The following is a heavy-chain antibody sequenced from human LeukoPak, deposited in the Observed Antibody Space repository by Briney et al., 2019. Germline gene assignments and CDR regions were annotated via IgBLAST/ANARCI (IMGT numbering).Heavy chain of an antibody. Sequence: SETLSLTCSVSGGSITSYYWSWIRQPPGKGLEWIGYIYYSGSTNYNPSLKSRVTISVDTTKNQFSLKLTSVTAADTAEYYCAREAAVGPSVSDYWGQGTLVTVSS. CDR3: AREAAVGPSVSDY. CDR2: IYYSGST. V-gene: IGHV4-59*01. J-gene: IGHJ4*02. D-gene: IGHD6-13*01. CDR1: GGSITSYY.